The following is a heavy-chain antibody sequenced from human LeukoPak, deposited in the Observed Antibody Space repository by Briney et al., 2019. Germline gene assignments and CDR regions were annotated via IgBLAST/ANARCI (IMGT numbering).Heavy chain of an antibody. CDR1: GGSISSGDYY. J-gene: IGHJ2*01. Sequence: SQTLSLTCTVSGGSISSGDYYWSWIRQPPGKGLEWIGYIYYSGSTYYNPSLKSRVTISVDTSKTQFSLKPSSVTAADTAVYYCASGTGYWYFDLWGRGTLVTVSS. CDR2: IYYSGST. V-gene: IGHV4-30-4*01. D-gene: IGHD1-14*01. CDR3: ASGTGYWYFDL.